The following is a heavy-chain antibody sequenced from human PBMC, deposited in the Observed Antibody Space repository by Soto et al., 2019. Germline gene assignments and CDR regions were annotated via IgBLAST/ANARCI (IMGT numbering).Heavy chain of an antibody. V-gene: IGHV1-8*01. CDR2: MNPNSSNT. CDR1: GYTFTSYD. Sequence: ASVKVSCKASGYTFTSYDINWVRQATGQGLEWMGWMNPNSSNTGYAQNFQGRVTLTRDTSMSTVYMELTGLRSEDTAVYYCAREWANNTVIGGVTYRYYHGMDVWGQGTTVTVSS. CDR3: AREWANNTVIGGVTYRYYHGMDV. J-gene: IGHJ6*02. D-gene: IGHD3-16*01.